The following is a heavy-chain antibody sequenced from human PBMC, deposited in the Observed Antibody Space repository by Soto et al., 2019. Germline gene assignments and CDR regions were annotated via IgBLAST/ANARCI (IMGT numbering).Heavy chain of an antibody. J-gene: IGHJ6*02. V-gene: IGHV4-59*01. D-gene: IGHD3-10*01. CDR1: GGSISSYY. Sequence: SETLSLTCTVSGGSISSYYWSWIRQPPGEGLEWIGYIYYSGSTNYNPSLKSRVTISVDTSKNQFSLTLSSVTAADTAVYYCARDRGSYGDYYYYGMDVWGQGTTVTVSS. CDR3: ARDRGSYGDYYYYGMDV. CDR2: IYYSGST.